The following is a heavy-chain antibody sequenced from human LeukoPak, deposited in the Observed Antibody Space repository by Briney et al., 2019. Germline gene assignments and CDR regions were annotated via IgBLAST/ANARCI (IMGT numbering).Heavy chain of an antibody. J-gene: IGHJ6*03. CDR2: ISYDGRNK. Sequence: GGSLRLSCAASGFTFSSYGMHWVRQAPGKGLEWVAVISYDGRNKYYADSVKGRFTISRDNSKNTLYLQMNSLRAEDTAVYYCAKDAILGIAAAGDYYYYYMDVWGKGTTVTVSS. CDR1: GFTFSSYG. D-gene: IGHD6-13*01. V-gene: IGHV3-30*18. CDR3: AKDAILGIAAAGDYYYYYMDV.